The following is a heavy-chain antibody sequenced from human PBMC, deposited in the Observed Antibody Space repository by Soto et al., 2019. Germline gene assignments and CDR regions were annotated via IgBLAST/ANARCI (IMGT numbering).Heavy chain of an antibody. CDR3: ARGGDGYNFGPVY. J-gene: IGHJ4*02. CDR2: IIPKLGSA. CDR1: GGGNLRDYR. D-gene: IGHD2-21*01. V-gene: IGHV1-69*01. Sequence: QVQLVQSGAEVKEPGSSVKVSCKASGGGNLRDYRTTWVRRAPGQGLEWMGGIIPKLGSANYAQNFQGRVTVTADESTNTVYLALRSLRSDDTAVYYCARGGDGYNFGPVYWGQGTPVTVSS.